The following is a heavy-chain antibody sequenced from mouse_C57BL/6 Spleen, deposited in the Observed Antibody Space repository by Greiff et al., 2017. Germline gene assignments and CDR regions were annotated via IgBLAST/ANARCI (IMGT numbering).Heavy chain of an antibody. CDR1: GYAFSSSW. J-gene: IGHJ3*01. CDR3: ARTDYRNSAWFAY. Sequence: QVQLKESGPELVKPGASVKISCKASGYAFSSSWMNWVKQRPGKGLEWIGRIYPGDGDTNYNGKFKGKATLTADKSSSTAYMQLSSLTSEDSAVYFCARTDYRNSAWFAYWGQGTLVTVSA. CDR2: IYPGDGDT. D-gene: IGHD2-5*01. V-gene: IGHV1-82*01.